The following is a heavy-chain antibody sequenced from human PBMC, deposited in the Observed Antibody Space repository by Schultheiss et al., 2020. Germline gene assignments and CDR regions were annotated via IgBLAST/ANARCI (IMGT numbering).Heavy chain of an antibody. V-gene: IGHV3-23*01. CDR2: ISGSGGST. CDR3: AKGDIARDGYNYGYFQH. CDR1: GFTVSSNY. Sequence: GGSLRLSCAASGFTVSSNYMSWVRQAPGKGLEWVSAISGSGGSTYYADSVKGRFTISRDNSKNTLYLQMNSLRAEDTAVYYCAKGDIARDGYNYGYFQHWGQGTLVTVSS. D-gene: IGHD5-24*01. J-gene: IGHJ1*01.